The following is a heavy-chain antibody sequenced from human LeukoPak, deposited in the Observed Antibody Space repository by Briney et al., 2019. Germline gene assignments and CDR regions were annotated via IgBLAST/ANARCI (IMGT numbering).Heavy chain of an antibody. Sequence: GGSLRLSCAASGFTFSGYWMHWVRQAPGKGPVWVSRINTDGSSANYADSVKGRFTISRDNAKNTLYLQMNSLRAEDTAVYYCARGGIVGGTTHLVFDYWGQGTLATVSS. J-gene: IGHJ4*02. D-gene: IGHD1-26*01. CDR1: GFTFSGYW. CDR3: ARGGIVGGTTHLVFDY. CDR2: INTDGSSA. V-gene: IGHV3-74*01.